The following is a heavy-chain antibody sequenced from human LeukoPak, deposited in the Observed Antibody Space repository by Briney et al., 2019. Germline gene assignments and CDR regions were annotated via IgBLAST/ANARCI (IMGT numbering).Heavy chain of an antibody. CDR3: ARPWVRGYYFGY. Sequence: SETLSLTCAVYGGSFSGYYWSWIRQPPGKGLEWIGEINHSGSTNYSPSLKSRVTISVDTSKNQFSLKLSSVTAADTAVYYCARPWVRGYYFGYWGQGTLVTVSS. V-gene: IGHV4-34*01. D-gene: IGHD1-26*01. CDR1: GGSFSGYY. J-gene: IGHJ4*02. CDR2: INHSGST.